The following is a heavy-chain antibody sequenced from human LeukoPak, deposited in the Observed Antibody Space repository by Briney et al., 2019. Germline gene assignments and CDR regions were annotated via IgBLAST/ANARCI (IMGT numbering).Heavy chain of an antibody. CDR3: ARSPCDEATGGDCYSPWFDC. J-gene: IGHJ4*02. V-gene: IGHV1-69*05. CDR1: GGTFSSYA. D-gene: IGHD2-21*02. Sequence: SVKVSCKASGGTFSSYAISWVRQAPGQGLEWMGRIIPIFGTANYAQKFQGRVTITTDESTSTAYMELSSLRSEDTAVYYRARSPCDEATGGDCYSPWFDCWGQGTLVTVSS. CDR2: IIPIFGTA.